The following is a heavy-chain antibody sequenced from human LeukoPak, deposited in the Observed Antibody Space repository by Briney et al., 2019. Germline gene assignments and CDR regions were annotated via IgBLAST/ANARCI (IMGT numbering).Heavy chain of an antibody. CDR3: ARSDYGDYYDALDI. V-gene: IGHV4-61*08. D-gene: IGHD4-17*01. Sequence: SQTLSLTCTVSGDSTSSGAYYWSWIRQPPGKGLEWIGYIYYSGSTNYNPSLKSRVTISVDTSKNQFSLKLSSVTAADTAVYYCARSDYGDYYDALDIWGQGTMVTVSS. CDR1: GDSTSSGAYY. J-gene: IGHJ3*02. CDR2: IYYSGST.